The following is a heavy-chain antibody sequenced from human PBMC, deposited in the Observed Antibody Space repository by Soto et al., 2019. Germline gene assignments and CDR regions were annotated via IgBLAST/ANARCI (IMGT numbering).Heavy chain of an antibody. CDR1: GFTFTSSA. J-gene: IGHJ3*02. CDR2: IVVGSGNT. CDR3: AAGYCSGGSCYVAFDI. V-gene: IGHV1-58*02. Sequence: SVKVSFKASGFTFTSSAMQWVRQARGQRLEWIGWIVVGSGNTNYAQKFQERVTITRDMSTSTAYMELSSLRSEDTAVYYCAAGYCSGGSCYVAFDIWGQGTMVTVSS. D-gene: IGHD2-15*01.